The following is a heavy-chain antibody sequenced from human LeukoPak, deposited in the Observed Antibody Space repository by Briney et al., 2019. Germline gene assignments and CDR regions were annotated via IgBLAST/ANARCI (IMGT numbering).Heavy chain of an antibody. CDR1: GGSISSYY. J-gene: IGHJ4*02. Sequence: PSETLSLTCTVSGGSISSYYRSWIRQPPGKGLERIGYIYTSGSTNYNPSLKSRVTISVDTSKNQFSLKLSSVTAADTAVYYCARHGYYDSSGYFGYWGQGTLVTVSS. CDR3: ARHGYYDSSGYFGY. V-gene: IGHV4-4*09. D-gene: IGHD3-22*01. CDR2: IYTSGST.